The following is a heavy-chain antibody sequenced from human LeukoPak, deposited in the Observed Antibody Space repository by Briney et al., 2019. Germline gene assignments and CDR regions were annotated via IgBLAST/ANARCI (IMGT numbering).Heavy chain of an antibody. CDR3: ARRGVGVVVAAIDY. J-gene: IGHJ4*02. D-gene: IGHD2-15*01. CDR2: IYYSGST. CDR1: GGSISSGSYY. V-gene: IGHV4-39*01. Sequence: SETLSLTCTVSGGSISSGSYYWGWIRQPPGKGLEWIGSIYYSGSTYYNPSLKSRVTISVDTSKNQFSLKLSSVTAADTAVYYCARRGVGVVVAAIDYWGQGTLVTVSS.